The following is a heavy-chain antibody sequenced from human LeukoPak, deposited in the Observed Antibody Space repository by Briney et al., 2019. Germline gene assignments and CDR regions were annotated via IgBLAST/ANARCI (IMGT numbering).Heavy chain of an antibody. D-gene: IGHD3-9*01. Sequence: SGPTLVNPTQTLTLTCTFSGFSLSTSGVGVGWIRQPPGKALEWLALIYWDDDKRYSPSLKSRLTITKDTSKNQVVLTMTNMDPVDTATYYCARIVASSNDILTGYYLRYYYYMDVWGKGTTVTVSS. CDR2: IYWDDDK. J-gene: IGHJ6*03. CDR1: GFSLSTSGVG. CDR3: ARIVASSNDILTGYYLRYYYYMDV. V-gene: IGHV2-5*02.